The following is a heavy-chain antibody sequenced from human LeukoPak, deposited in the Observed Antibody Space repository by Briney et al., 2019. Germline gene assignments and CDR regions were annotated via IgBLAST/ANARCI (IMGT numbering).Heavy chain of an antibody. CDR1: GYTFTGYY. CDR2: INPNSGGT. Sequence: ASVKVSCKASGYTFTGYYMHWVRQAPGQGLEWMGWINPNSGGTNYAQKFQGRVTMTRDTSISTAYMERGRLRSEDTAVYYCARAIVGATVVAFDIWGQGTMVTVSS. J-gene: IGHJ3*02. V-gene: IGHV1-2*02. CDR3: ARAIVGATVVAFDI. D-gene: IGHD1-26*01.